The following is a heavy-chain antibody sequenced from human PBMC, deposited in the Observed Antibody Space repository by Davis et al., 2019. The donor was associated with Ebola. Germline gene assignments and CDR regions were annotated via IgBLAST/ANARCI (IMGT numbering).Heavy chain of an antibody. V-gene: IGHV1-18*04. CDR1: AYTFTSYG. CDR2: ISTYNGNT. Sequence: AASVKVSCKASAYTFTSYGISWVRQAPRQGLEWMGWISTYNGNTNFAQKLQGRVTMTTDTSTSSAYMELRSLRSDDTAVYYCARMAAAGTKLDVWGQGTTVTVSS. D-gene: IGHD6-13*01. J-gene: IGHJ6*02. CDR3: ARMAAAGTKLDV.